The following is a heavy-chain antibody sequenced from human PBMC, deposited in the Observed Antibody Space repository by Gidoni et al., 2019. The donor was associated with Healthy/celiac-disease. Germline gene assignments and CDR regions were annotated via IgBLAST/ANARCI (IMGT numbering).Heavy chain of an antibody. J-gene: IGHJ4*02. V-gene: IGHV3-23*01. CDR3: ASSLPTAMVRGKFYY. D-gene: IGHD5-18*01. CDR2: ISGSGGST. Sequence: EVQLLESGGGLVQPGGSLRLSCAASGFPFSSYAMRWVRQAPGKGLEWVSAISGSGGSTYYADSVKGRFTISRDNSKNTLYLQMNSLRAEDTAVYYCASSLPTAMVRGKFYYWGQGTLVTVSS. CDR1: GFPFSSYA.